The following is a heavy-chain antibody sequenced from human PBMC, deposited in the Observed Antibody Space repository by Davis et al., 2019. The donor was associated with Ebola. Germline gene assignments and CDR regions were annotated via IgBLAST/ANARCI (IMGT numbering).Heavy chain of an antibody. V-gene: IGHV3-9*01. J-gene: IGHJ4*02. CDR3: AVTIFGVATPDY. CDR2: ISWNSGSI. Sequence: GGSLRLSCAASGFTFGDYAMHWVRQAPGKGLEWISGISWNSGSIGYADSVKCRFTISRDNAKNSLYLQMNSLIAEDTAIYYYAVTIFGVATPDYWGQGTLVTVSS. CDR1: GFTFGDYA. D-gene: IGHD3-3*01.